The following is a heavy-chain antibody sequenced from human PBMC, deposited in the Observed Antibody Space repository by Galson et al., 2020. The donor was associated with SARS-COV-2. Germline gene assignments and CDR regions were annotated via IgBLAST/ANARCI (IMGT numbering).Heavy chain of an antibody. Sequence: GESLKISYAASGFTFSNYAISWVRQAPGKGLEWVSTISGSGGTTFYADSVKGRFTISRDYSKNTLYLQMDSLRAEDTAVYYCAKTGGSFYDSSGFYVFDYWGQGTLVTVSS. V-gene: IGHV3-23*01. CDR1: GFTFSNYA. CDR3: AKTGGSFYDSSGFYVFDY. CDR2: ISGSGGTT. J-gene: IGHJ4*02. D-gene: IGHD3-22*01.